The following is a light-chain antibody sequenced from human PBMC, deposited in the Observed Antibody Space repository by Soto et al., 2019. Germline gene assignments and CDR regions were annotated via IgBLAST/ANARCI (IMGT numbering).Light chain of an antibody. V-gene: IGLV2-14*03. CDR3: SSYTSSSTPWV. CDR2: DVS. J-gene: IGLJ1*01. Sequence: QAVLNQPASESGSPGQSIAISCTGTSSDVGGYNYVSWYQHHPGKAPKLMICDVSDRPSGGSNRFSGSKSGNTASLTISGLQAEDEADYYCSSYTSSSTPWVFGTGTKVTVL. CDR1: SSDVGGYNY.